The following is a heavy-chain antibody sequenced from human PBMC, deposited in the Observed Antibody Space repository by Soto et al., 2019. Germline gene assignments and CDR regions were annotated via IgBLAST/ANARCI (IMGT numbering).Heavy chain of an antibody. J-gene: IGHJ4*02. CDR2: IYPGDSDT. CDR1: GYSFTSCW. CDR3: ARLRSDGSYLPRPFDY. V-gene: IGHV5-51*01. D-gene: IGHD1-26*01. Sequence: GESLKISWKGSGYSFTSCWIGWVRQMPGKGLEWMGIIYPGDSDTRYSPSFQGQVTISADKPISTAYLQWSSLKASGTAMYYCARLRSDGSYLPRPFDYWGQGTLVTVSS.